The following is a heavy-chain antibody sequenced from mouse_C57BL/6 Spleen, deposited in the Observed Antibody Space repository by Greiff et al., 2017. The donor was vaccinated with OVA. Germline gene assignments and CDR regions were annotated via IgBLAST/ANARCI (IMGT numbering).Heavy chain of an antibody. V-gene: IGHV1-64*01. CDR1: GYTFTSYW. CDR3: ARNGYYDYYAMDY. D-gene: IGHD2-3*01. J-gene: IGHJ4*01. CDR2: IHPNSGST. Sequence: VQLQQPGAELVKPGASVKLSCKASGYTFTSYWMHWVKQRPGQGLEWIGMIHPNSGSTNYNEKFKSKATLTVDKSSSTAYMQLSSLTSEDSAVYDCARNGYYDYYAMDYWGQGTSVTVSS.